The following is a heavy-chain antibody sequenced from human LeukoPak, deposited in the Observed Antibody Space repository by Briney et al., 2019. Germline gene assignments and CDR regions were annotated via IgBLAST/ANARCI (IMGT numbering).Heavy chain of an antibody. V-gene: IGHV1-8*02. D-gene: IGHD2-15*01. CDR1: GGTFSSYA. CDR2: MNPNSGNT. CDR3: ARGYCSGGSCYYRVNWFDP. J-gene: IGHJ5*02. Sequence: ASVKVSCKASGGTFSSYAISWVRQATGQGLEWMGWMNPNSGNTGYAQKFQGRVTMTRNTSISTAYMELSSLRSEDTAVYYCARGYCSGGSCYYRVNWFDPWGQGTLVTVSS.